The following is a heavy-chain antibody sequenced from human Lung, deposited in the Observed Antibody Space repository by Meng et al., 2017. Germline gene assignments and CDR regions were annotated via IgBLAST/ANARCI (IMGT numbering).Heavy chain of an antibody. CDR2: IYHSGST. V-gene: IGHV4-4*02. Sequence: QVQLQAAGPGLGKPSGTLSLTCAVSGGSISSSNWWSWVRQPPGKGLEWIGEIYHSGSTNYNPSLKSRVTISVDKSKNQFSLKLSSVTAADTAVYYCARGSITMVRGVSVFDPWGQGTLVTVSS. CDR3: ARGSITMVRGVSVFDP. D-gene: IGHD3-10*01. CDR1: GGSISSSNW. J-gene: IGHJ5*02.